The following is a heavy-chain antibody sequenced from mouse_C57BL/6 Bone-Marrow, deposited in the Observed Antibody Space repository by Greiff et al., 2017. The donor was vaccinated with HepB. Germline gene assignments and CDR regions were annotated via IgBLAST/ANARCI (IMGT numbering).Heavy chain of an antibody. D-gene: IGHD3-2*02. J-gene: IGHJ2*01. Sequence: QVQLQQPGAELVKPGASVKLSCKASGYTFTSYWMQWVKQRPGQGLEWIGEIDPSDSYTNYNQKFKGKATLTVDTSSSPAYMQLSSLTSEDSAVYYCARGSSGHGRVSWGQGTTLTVSS. V-gene: IGHV1-50*01. CDR3: ARGSSGHGRVS. CDR2: IDPSDSYT. CDR1: GYTFTSYW.